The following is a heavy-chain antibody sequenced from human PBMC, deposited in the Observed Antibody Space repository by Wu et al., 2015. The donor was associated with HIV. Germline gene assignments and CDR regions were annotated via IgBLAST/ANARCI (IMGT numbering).Heavy chain of an antibody. CDR2: FDPEDGET. CDR1: GYTLTELS. CDR3: ATLRWFSDRGNFYFGMDV. D-gene: IGHD3-16*01. V-gene: IGHV1-24*01. Sequence: QVQLVQSGAEVKKPGASVKVSCEVSGYTLTELSMHWVRQAPGKGLEWMGGFDPEDGETVYTQNFQGRVTLTEDTSTDTTYMELSGLRFEDTAVYFCATLRWFSDRGNFYFGMDVWGPGTTVTVSS. J-gene: IGHJ6*02.